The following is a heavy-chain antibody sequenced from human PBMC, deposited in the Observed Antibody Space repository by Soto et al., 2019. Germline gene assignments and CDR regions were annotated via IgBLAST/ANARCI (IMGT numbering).Heavy chain of an antibody. CDR1: GGSISSYY. J-gene: IGHJ4*02. V-gene: IGHV4-4*07. CDR2: IYTSGST. Sequence: NPSETLSLTCTVSGGSISSYYWSWIRQPAGKGLEWIGRIYTSGSTNYNPSLKSRVTMSVDTSKNQFSLKLSSVTAADTAVYYCARDRGYCSGGSCYAEPFDYWGQGTLVTVSS. CDR3: ARDRGYCSGGSCYAEPFDY. D-gene: IGHD2-15*01.